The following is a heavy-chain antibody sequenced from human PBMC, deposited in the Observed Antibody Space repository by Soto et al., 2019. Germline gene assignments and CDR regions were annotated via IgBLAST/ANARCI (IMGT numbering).Heavy chain of an antibody. J-gene: IGHJ6*02. Sequence: GGSLRLSCAASGFTFSNAWMNWVRQAPGKGLEWVGRIKSKTDGGTTDYAAPVKGRFTISRDDSKNTLYLQMNSLKTEDTAVYYCQFFEQWLDYYYYGMDVWGQGTTVTVSS. CDR2: IKSKTDGGTT. D-gene: IGHD6-19*01. V-gene: IGHV3-15*07. CDR3: QFFEQWLDYYYYGMDV. CDR1: GFTFSNAW.